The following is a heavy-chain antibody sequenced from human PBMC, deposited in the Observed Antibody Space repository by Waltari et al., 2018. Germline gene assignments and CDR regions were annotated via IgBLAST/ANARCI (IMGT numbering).Heavy chain of an antibody. V-gene: IGHV4-4*02. J-gene: IGHJ4*02. D-gene: IGHD2-15*01. CDR3: ARDRGRGLYFDS. CDR2: IHRSGRT. Sequence: QLPLQQSVPGLVKPSESLSLTCGVSGDSMSEHYWWSWVRQSPEKGLEWIGQIHRSGRTYYNPSLESRVSVSMDTSNNKFFLKLSSAIAADTAVYYCARDRGRGLYFDSWGQGALVTVSP. CDR1: GDSMSEHYW.